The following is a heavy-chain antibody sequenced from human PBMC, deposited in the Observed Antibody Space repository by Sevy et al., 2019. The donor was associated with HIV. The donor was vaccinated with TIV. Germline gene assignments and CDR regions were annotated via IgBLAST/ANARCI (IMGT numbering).Heavy chain of an antibody. CDR2: INPNSGGT. V-gene: IGHV1-2*02. CDR3: ATDFWSGYYSGLRYNYYGMDV. J-gene: IGHJ6*02. CDR1: GYTFTGYY. D-gene: IGHD3-3*01. Sequence: ASVKVSCKASGYTFTGYYMHWVRQAPGQGLEWMGWINPNSGGTNYAQKFQGRDTMTRDTSISTAYMELSRLRSDDTAVYYCATDFWSGYYSGLRYNYYGMDVWGQGTTVTVSS.